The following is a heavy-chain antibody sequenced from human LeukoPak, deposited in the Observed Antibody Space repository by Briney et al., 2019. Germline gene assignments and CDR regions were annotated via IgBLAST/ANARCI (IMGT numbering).Heavy chain of an antibody. CDR1: GFTFSGYG. CDR3: AKTPSTMARALMDV. D-gene: IGHD3-10*01. V-gene: IGHV3-30*02. Sequence: PGGSLRLSCAASGFTFSGYGMHWVRQAPDKGLEWVAVIWYDGNNKYYADSVKGRFTISRDNSKNTLYLQMNSLRAEDTAVYYCAKTPSTMARALMDVWGRGTTVTVSS. J-gene: IGHJ6*03. CDR2: IWYDGNNK.